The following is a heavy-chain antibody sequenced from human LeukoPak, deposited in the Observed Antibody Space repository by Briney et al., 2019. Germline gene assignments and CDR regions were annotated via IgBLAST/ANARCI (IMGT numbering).Heavy chain of an antibody. CDR1: GGSISSSSYY. D-gene: IGHD4-17*01. CDR3: AGLGDYPYYFDY. CDR2: INHSGST. Sequence: PSETLSLTCTVSGGSISSSSYYWSWIRQPPGKGLEWIGEINHSGSTNYNPSLKSRVTVSVDTSKNQFSLKLSSVTAADTAVYYCAGLGDYPYYFDYWGQGTLVTVSS. V-gene: IGHV4-39*07. J-gene: IGHJ4*02.